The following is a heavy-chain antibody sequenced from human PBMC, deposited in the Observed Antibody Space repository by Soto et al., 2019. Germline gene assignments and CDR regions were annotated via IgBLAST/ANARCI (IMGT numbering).Heavy chain of an antibody. CDR3: ARDQTSYDFWSGYSAYWFDP. J-gene: IGHJ5*02. CDR1: GGSISSYY. V-gene: IGHV4-59*01. CDR2: IYYSGST. D-gene: IGHD3-3*01. Sequence: SETLSLTCTVSGGSISSYYWSWIRQPPGKGLEWIGYIYYSGSTNYNPSLKSRVTISVDTSKNQFSLKLSSVTAADTAVYYCARDQTSYDFWSGYSAYWFDPWGQGTLVTVSS.